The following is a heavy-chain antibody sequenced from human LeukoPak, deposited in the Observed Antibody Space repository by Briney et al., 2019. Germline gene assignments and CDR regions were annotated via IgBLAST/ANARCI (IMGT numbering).Heavy chain of an antibody. CDR3: ARDRPTYYYDSSGYPGI. V-gene: IGHV1-18*01. Sequence: ASVNVSFKASGGTFSIYAISWVRQAPGQGLEWMGWISAYNGNTNYAQKLQGRVTMTTDTSTSTAYMELRSLRSDDTAVYYCARDRPTYYYDSSGYPGIWGQGTMVTVSS. D-gene: IGHD3-22*01. J-gene: IGHJ3*02. CDR1: GGTFSIYA. CDR2: ISAYNGNT.